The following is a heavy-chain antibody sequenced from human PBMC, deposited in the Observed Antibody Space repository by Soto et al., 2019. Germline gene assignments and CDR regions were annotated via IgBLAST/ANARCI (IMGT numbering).Heavy chain of an antibody. D-gene: IGHD3-16*02. J-gene: IGHJ4*02. CDR1: GYTFTSYA. CDR2: INAGNGNT. V-gene: IGHV1-3*01. Sequence: ASVKVSCKACGYTFTSYAMHWVRQAPGQRLEWMGSINAGNGNTKYSQKFQGRVTITRDTSASTAYMELSSLRSEDTAVYYCARETTYYDYVWGSYRWCYFDYWGQGTLITVSS. CDR3: ARETTYYDYVWGSYRWCYFDY.